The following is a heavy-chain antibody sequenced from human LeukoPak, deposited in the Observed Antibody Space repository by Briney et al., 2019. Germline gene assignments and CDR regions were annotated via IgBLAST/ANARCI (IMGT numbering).Heavy chain of an antibody. V-gene: IGHV3-15*05. CDR3: ARDWFHAIDY. D-gene: IGHD2/OR15-2a*01. CDR2: IKSKTDDATT. CDR1: GCTFSNYS. J-gene: IGHJ4*02. Sequence: GGSLTLSCAASGCTFSNYSMSWVRQAPGKGLEWVGRIKSKTDDATTDYAAPLKGRFTISRDDSKNTLYLQMDSLRDEDTAVYYCARDWFHAIDYWGQGTLVTVSS.